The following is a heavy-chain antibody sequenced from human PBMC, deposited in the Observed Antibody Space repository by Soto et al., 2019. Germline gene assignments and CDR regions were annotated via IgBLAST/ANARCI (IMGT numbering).Heavy chain of an antibody. D-gene: IGHD1-26*01. CDR2: IIPIFGTA. CDR1: GGTFSSYA. V-gene: IGHV1-69*13. CDR3: ARTGSYLGLDAFDI. J-gene: IGHJ3*02. Sequence: GASVKVSCKASGGTFSSYAISWVRQAPGQGLEWMGGIIPIFGTANYAQKFQGRVTITADESTSTAYMELSSLRSEDTAVYYCARTGSYLGLDAFDIWGQGTMVTVSS.